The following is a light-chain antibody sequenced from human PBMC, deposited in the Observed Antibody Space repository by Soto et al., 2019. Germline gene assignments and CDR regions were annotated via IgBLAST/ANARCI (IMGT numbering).Light chain of an antibody. Sequence: QSVMTQPPSASGTPGQRVTISCSGSSSNIGSDYIYWYHQLPGTAPKLLIYTNNQRPSGVPDRFSGSKSGTSASLAISGLRSEDEADYYCAAWDDSLSGLWVFGGGTKVTVL. V-gene: IGLV1-47*01. CDR3: AAWDDSLSGLWV. CDR2: TNN. J-gene: IGLJ3*02. CDR1: SSNIGSDY.